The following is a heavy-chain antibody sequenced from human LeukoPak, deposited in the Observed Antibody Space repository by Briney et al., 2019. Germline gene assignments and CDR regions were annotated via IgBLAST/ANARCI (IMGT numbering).Heavy chain of an antibody. CDR3: ARDPGSSWYRYYYYGMDV. CDR1: GYTFTSYA. CDR2: INAGNGNT. J-gene: IGHJ6*02. Sequence: ASVKVSCKASGYTFTSYAMHWVRQAPGQRLEWMGWINAGNGNTKYSQKFQGRVTITRDTSASTAYMGLSSLRSEDTAVYYCARDPGSSWYRYYYYGMDVWGQGTTVTVSS. D-gene: IGHD6-13*01. V-gene: IGHV1-3*01.